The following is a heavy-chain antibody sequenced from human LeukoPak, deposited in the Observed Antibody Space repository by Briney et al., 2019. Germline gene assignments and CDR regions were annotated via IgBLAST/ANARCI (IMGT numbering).Heavy chain of an antibody. J-gene: IGHJ4*02. CDR2: VNAGNGAT. CDR1: GYSFTTYA. CDR3: ARDNRIYSPFDY. D-gene: IGHD2-21*01. V-gene: IGHV1-3*01. Sequence: ASVKVSCKASGYSFTTYAIHWVRQAPGQRLEWMGWVNAGNGATKYSQKFQGRVTITRDTSATTAYMALSSLESGDTAVYYRARDNRIYSPFDYWGQGTLVTVSS.